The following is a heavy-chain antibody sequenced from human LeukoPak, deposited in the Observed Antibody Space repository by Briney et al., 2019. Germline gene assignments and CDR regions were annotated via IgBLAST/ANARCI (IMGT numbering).Heavy chain of an antibody. V-gene: IGHV3-21*01. CDR1: GFTFSSYS. J-gene: IGHJ5*02. CDR3: ARGGSNIAFA. D-gene: IGHD3-3*02. CDR2: ISSSSSYI. Sequence: GGSLRLSCAASGFTFSSYSMNWVRQAPGKGLEWVSSISSSSSYIYYADSVKGRFTISRDNAKNSLYLQMDSLRAEDTAVYYCARGGSNIAFAWGQGTLVTVSS.